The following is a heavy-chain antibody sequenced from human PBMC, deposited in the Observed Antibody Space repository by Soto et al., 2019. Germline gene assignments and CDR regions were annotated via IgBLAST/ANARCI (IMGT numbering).Heavy chain of an antibody. CDR1: GYTFSNYS. D-gene: IGHD4-17*01. CDR2: INAGNGKT. J-gene: IGHJ6*02. V-gene: IGHV1-3*01. CDR3: ANNGDYYYYGMDV. Sequence: ASVKVSCKASGYTFSNYSTHLVRQAPGQRLEWMGWINAGNGKTKYSQNFQGRVTITRDTSASTAYMELSSLRSEDTAVYYCANNGDYYYYGMDVWGQGTTVTVS.